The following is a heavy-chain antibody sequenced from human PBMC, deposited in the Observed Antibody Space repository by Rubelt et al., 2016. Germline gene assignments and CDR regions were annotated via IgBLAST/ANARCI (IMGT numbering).Heavy chain of an antibody. CDR1: GGSISTS. CDR3: ARADVMWSGSYYLDY. CDR2: ISSSSTI. Sequence: QVQLQESGPGLVKPSGTLSLTCAVSGGSISTSNWWSWFRQAPGKGLEWVSYISSSSTIYYADSVKGRFTMSGDNAKNSMFLQMKSLSAEGTAVYYCARADVMWSGSYYLDYWGQGTLVTVSS. V-gene: IGHV3-11*04. J-gene: IGHJ4*02. D-gene: IGHD1-26*01.